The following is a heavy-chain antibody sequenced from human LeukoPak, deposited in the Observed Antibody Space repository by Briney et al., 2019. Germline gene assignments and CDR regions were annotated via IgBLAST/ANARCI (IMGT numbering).Heavy chain of an antibody. J-gene: IGHJ4*02. CDR1: GYTFTSYA. V-gene: IGHV1-2*02. D-gene: IGHD5-18*01. Sequence: ASVKVSCKASGYTFTSYAMNWVRQAPGQGLEWMGWINPNSGGTKYAQKFQGRVTMTRDTSISTAYMELSRLRSDDTAVYYCAREGFSYGEMDYWGQGTLVTVSS. CDR2: INPNSGGT. CDR3: AREGFSYGEMDY.